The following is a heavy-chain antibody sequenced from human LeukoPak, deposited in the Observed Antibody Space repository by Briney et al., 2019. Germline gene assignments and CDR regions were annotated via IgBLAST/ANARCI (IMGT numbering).Heavy chain of an antibody. CDR3: ARISGSGSSI. Sequence: AGGSLRLSCAASGFSFSSYWMHWVRQAPGEGLVWVSRINSDGSSTSYADSVKGRFTISRDNAKNTLYLQMNSLRAEDTAVYYCARISGSGSSIWGQGTMVTVSS. V-gene: IGHV3-74*01. J-gene: IGHJ3*02. CDR2: INSDGSST. D-gene: IGHD3-10*01. CDR1: GFSFSSYW.